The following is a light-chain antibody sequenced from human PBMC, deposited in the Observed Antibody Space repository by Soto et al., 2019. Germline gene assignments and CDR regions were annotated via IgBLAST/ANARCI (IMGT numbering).Light chain of an antibody. V-gene: IGLV2-14*01. CDR3: CSYTRGTSV. CDR2: EVT. Sequence: QSVLTQPASVSGSPGQSITISCTGTSTDVNGRNYVSWYQQHPGKAPKVIIYEVTNRPSGISHRFSGSKSGNTASLTISGLLAEDEADYYCCSYTRGTSVFGTGTKLTVL. CDR1: STDVNGRNY. J-gene: IGLJ1*01.